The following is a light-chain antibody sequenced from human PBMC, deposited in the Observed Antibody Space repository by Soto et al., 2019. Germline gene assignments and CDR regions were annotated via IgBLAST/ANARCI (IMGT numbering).Light chain of an antibody. CDR3: QHYVERSPIT. CDR2: GAS. CDR1: QSVSSR. Sequence: EIVMTQSPGTLSLYQGERATLTCRASQSVSSRLAWYQQKPGQAPRLLISGASSRATGIPDRFSGSGSGTDFTLTISRLEPEDFALYYCQHYVERSPITFGQGTRLENK. V-gene: IGKV3-20*01. J-gene: IGKJ5*01.